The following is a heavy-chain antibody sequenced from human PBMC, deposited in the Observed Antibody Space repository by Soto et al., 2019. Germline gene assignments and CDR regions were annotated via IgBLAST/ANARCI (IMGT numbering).Heavy chain of an antibody. D-gene: IGHD6-13*01. CDR3: ARVQQLVPDYEEYYYYYMDV. J-gene: IGHJ6*03. CDR2: IWYDGSNK. CDR1: GFTFSSYG. Sequence: GESLKISCAASGFTFSSYGMHWVRQAPGKGLEWVAVIWYDGSNKYYADSVKGRFTISRDNSKNTLYLQMNSLRAEDTAVYYCARVQQLVPDYEEYYYYYMDVWGKGTTVTVSS. V-gene: IGHV3-33*01.